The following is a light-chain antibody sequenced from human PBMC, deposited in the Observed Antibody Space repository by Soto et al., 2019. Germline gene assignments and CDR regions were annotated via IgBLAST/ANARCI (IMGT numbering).Light chain of an antibody. Sequence: QSVLTQPPSVSGAPGQRGTLSCTGSSSNIGAGYDVPWYQQLPGTAPKLLIYGNSNRPSGVPDRFSGSKSGTSASLAITGLQAEDEADYYCQSYDSSLSGWVFGGGTQLTVL. V-gene: IGLV1-40*01. CDR2: GNS. CDR1: SSNIGAGYD. J-gene: IGLJ3*02. CDR3: QSYDSSLSGWV.